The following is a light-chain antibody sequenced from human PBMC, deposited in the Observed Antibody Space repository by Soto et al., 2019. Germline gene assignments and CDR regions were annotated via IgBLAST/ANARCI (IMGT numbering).Light chain of an antibody. CDR2: ENN. J-gene: IGLJ1*01. Sequence: QSVLTQPPSVSAPPGQKVTISCSGSSSNIGNNYVSWYQQLPGTAPKLLIYENNKRPSGIPDRFSGSKFGTSATLGITGLQTGDEADYNCGTCDSSLSRVFGTEPKVTVL. CDR1: SSNIGNNY. CDR3: GTCDSSLSRV. V-gene: IGLV1-51*02.